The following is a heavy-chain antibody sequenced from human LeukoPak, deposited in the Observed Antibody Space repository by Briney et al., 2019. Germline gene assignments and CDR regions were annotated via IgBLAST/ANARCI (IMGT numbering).Heavy chain of an antibody. J-gene: IGHJ4*02. V-gene: IGHV4-4*07. CDR2: IYSGGST. D-gene: IGHD5-12*01. Sequence: SETLSLTCTVSGGSISNYDWSWIRQPAGKGLEWIGRIYSGGSTNYNPSLRSRVTMSVDTSKNQFSLKVISVTAADTAVYYCARGPIGATTEAFDFWGQGTLVTVAS. CDR3: ARGPIGATTEAFDF. CDR1: GGSISNYD.